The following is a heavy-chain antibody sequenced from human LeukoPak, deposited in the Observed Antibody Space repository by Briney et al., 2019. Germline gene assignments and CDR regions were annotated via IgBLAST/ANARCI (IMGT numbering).Heavy chain of an antibody. V-gene: IGHV3-7*01. J-gene: IGHJ4*02. Sequence: GGSLRLSCAASGFTFSSYWMSWVRQAPGKGLEWVANIKQDGSEKYYVDSVKGRFTISRDNAKNSLYLQMNSLRAEDTAVYYCARDLSSSWYGLDYWGQGTLVTVSP. D-gene: IGHD6-13*01. CDR2: IKQDGSEK. CDR1: GFTFSSYW. CDR3: ARDLSSSWYGLDY.